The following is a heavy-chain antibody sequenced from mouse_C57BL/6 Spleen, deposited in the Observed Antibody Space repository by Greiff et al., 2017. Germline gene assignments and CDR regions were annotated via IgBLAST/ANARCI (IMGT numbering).Heavy chain of an antibody. Sequence: QVQLKQPGAELVMPGASVKLSCKASGYTFTSYWMHWVKQRPGQGLEWIGEIDPSDSYTNYNQKFQGKSTLTVDKSSSTAYMQLSSLTSEDSAVYYCARSDSSGYWFAYWGQGTLVTVAA. CDR1: GYTFTSYW. CDR3: ARSDSSGYWFAY. D-gene: IGHD3-2*02. V-gene: IGHV1-69*01. CDR2: IDPSDSYT. J-gene: IGHJ3*01.